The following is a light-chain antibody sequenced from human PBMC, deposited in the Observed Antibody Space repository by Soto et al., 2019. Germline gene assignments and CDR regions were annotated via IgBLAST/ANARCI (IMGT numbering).Light chain of an antibody. J-gene: IGKJ1*01. Sequence: EIVLTQSPGTLSLTPGERATLSCRASQSVSNNHLAWYQQKPGQAPRLLIYGASSRATVIPDRFSGSGSGTDFTLTISRLEPEDFAVYYCQQYGNSPQTFGQGTKVDIK. CDR1: QSVSNNH. CDR2: GAS. CDR3: QQYGNSPQT. V-gene: IGKV3-20*01.